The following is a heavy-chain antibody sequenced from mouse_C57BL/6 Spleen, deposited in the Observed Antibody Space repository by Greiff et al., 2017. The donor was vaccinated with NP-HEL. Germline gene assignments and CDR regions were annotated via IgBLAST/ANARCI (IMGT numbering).Heavy chain of an antibody. J-gene: IGHJ1*03. Sequence: QVQLQQPGAELVRPGSSVKLSCKASGYTFTSYWMDWVKQRPGQGLEWIGNIYPSDSETHYNQKFKDKATLTVDKSSSTAYMQLSSLTSEDSAVYYCAIWTIVTRGRYFDVWGTGTTVTVSS. V-gene: IGHV1-61*01. CDR2: IYPSDSET. CDR3: AIWTIVTRGRYFDV. CDR1: GYTFTSYW. D-gene: IGHD2-5*01.